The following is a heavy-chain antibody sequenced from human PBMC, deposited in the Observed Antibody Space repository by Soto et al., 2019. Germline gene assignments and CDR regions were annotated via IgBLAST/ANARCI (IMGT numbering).Heavy chain of an antibody. D-gene: IGHD6-13*01. V-gene: IGHV3-23*01. Sequence: GGSLRLSCAASGFTFSSYAMSWVRQAPGKGLEWVANISDNGGSKYYADSVKGRFTISRDNAKNSLYLQMNSLRAEDTAVYYCARDRSIAAEGGQGTLVTVSS. CDR3: ARDRSIAAE. CDR1: GFTFSSYA. CDR2: ISDNGGSK. J-gene: IGHJ4*02.